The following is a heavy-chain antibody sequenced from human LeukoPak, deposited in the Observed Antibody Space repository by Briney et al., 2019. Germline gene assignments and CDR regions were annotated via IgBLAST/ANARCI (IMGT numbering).Heavy chain of an antibody. CDR2: TYYRSKWYY. V-gene: IGHV6-1*01. Sequence: SQTLSLTCAISGDSVATNSAAWNWIRQSPSRGLEWLGRTYYRSKWYYDYAISVESRITINPDTSKNQFSLQLNSVTPEDTAVYYCVREGINWFDPWGQGALVTVSS. CDR3: VREGINWFDP. CDR1: GDSVATNSAA. J-gene: IGHJ5*02. D-gene: IGHD6-13*01.